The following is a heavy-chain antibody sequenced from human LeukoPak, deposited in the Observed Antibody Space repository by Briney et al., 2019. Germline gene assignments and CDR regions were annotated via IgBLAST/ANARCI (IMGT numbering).Heavy chain of an antibody. D-gene: IGHD4-11*01. CDR3: ARDTPDYSNYYFDY. V-gene: IGHV3-30*19. Sequence: SGGSLRLSCAASGFTFSSYGMHWVRQAPGKGLEWVAVISYDGSNKYSADSVKGRFTISRDNSKNTLYLQMNSLRADDTAVYYCARDTPDYSNYYFDYWGQGTLVTVSS. CDR1: GFTFSSYG. CDR2: ISYDGSNK. J-gene: IGHJ4*02.